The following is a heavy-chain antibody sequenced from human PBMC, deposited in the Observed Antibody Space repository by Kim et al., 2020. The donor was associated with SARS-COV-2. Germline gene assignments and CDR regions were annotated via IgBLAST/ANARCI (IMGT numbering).Heavy chain of an antibody. D-gene: IGHD3-10*01. CDR3: ARGVPGRGKDA. Sequence: SETLSLTCAVSGGSFSGYYWSWIRQPPGKGLEWIGEINHSGSTNYNPSLKSRVTISVDTSKNQFSLKLSSVTAADTAVYYCARGVPGRGKDAWGQGTTVTVSS. J-gene: IGHJ6*02. V-gene: IGHV4-34*01. CDR1: GGSFSGYY. CDR2: INHSGST.